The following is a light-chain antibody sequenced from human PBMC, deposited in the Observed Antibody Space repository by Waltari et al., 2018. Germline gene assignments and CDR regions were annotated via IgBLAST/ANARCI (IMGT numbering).Light chain of an antibody. V-gene: IGLV1-40*01. Sequence: QSVLAQPPSVSGAPGQRVTISCTGSSSNIGDGYDLHWYQQLPGTAPKLLIYGNNNRPSGVPDRFSGSKSGTSASLAITGLQAEDEASYYCQSYDTNLVVFGGGTKLTVL. CDR1: SSNIGDGYD. J-gene: IGLJ2*01. CDR2: GNN. CDR3: QSYDTNLVV.